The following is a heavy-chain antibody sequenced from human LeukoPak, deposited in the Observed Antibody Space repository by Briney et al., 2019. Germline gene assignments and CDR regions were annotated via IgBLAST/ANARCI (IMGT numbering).Heavy chain of an antibody. CDR1: GFTLSSYA. V-gene: IGHV3-23*01. CDR3: AKGKRGYSYGATVEY. CDR2: ISGSGGST. D-gene: IGHD5-18*01. Sequence: GGSLRLSCAASGFTLSSYAMSWVRQAPGKGLEWVLAISGSGGSTYYADSVKGRFTISRDNSKSTVYLQMNSLRAEDTAVYYCAKGKRGYSYGATVEYWGQGTLVTVSS. J-gene: IGHJ4*02.